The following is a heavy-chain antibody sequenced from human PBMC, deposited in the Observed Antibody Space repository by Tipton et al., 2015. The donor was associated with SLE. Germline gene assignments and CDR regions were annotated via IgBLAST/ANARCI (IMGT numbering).Heavy chain of an antibody. V-gene: IGHV4-59*01. CDR1: GGSISSYY. J-gene: IGHJ5*02. CDR2: IYYSGST. D-gene: IGHD3-3*02. CDR3: ARVLTFLEWSEYNWFDP. Sequence: TLSLTCTVSGGSISSYYWSWIRQPPGKGLEWIGYIYYSGSTNYNPSLKSRVTISVDTSKNQFSLKLSSVTAADTAVYYCARVLTFLEWSEYNWFDPWGQGTLVSVSS.